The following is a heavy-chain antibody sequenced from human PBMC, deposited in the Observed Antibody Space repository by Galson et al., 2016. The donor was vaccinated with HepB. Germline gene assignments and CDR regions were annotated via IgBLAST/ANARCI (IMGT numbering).Heavy chain of an antibody. CDR1: GFTFINYG. CDR3: AKDGGDGYNFPYYYGMDV. D-gene: IGHD5-24*01. CDR2: IWYDGTNK. V-gene: IGHV3-33*06. J-gene: IGHJ6*02. Sequence: SLRLSCAASGFTFINYGMPWVRQAPGKGLEWVAPIWYDGTNKYYAASVKGRFTISRDNSKNPVYLQMNSLRAEDTAVYYCAKDGGDGYNFPYYYGMDVWGQGATVTVSS.